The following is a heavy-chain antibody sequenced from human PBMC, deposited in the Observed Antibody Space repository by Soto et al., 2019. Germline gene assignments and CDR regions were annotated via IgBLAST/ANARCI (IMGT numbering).Heavy chain of an antibody. CDR1: GDSFSSYA. CDR3: AASDSSSWQHDY. D-gene: IGHD6-13*01. J-gene: IGHJ4*02. V-gene: IGHV1-69*01. CDR2: IIPIFETA. Sequence: QVQLVQSGAEMKKPGSSVKVSCKVSGDSFSSYAISWVRQAPGEGLEWVGGIIPIFETANYAQNFQGRVTITAVESTTTAYLEVTRLRPQDTAVLYCAASDSSSWQHDYWGQGTRITVSS.